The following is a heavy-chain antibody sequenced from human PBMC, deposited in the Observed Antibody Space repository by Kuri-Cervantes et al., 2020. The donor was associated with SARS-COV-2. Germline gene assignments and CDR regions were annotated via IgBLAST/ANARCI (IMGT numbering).Heavy chain of an antibody. CDR3: ARDPGYSSSSVYYYYGMDV. V-gene: IGHV1-2*04. CDR1: GYTFTGYY. J-gene: IGHJ6*02. D-gene: IGHD6-6*01. CDR2: INPNSGGT. Sequence: ASVKVSCKAYGYTFTGYYMHLVRQAPGQGLEWMGWINPNSGGTNYAQKFQGWVTMTRDTSISTAYMELSRLRSDDTAVYYGARDPGYSSSSVYYYYGMDVWSQGTTVTVSS.